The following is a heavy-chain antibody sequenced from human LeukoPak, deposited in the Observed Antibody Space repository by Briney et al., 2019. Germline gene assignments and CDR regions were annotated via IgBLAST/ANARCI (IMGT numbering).Heavy chain of an antibody. CDR2: ISYDGSNK. Sequence: GGSLRLSCAASGFTFSSYAMHWVRQAPGKGLEWVAVISYDGSNKYYADSVKGRFTISRDNAKNTLYLQMSSLRAEDTAVYYCGRVFGVVARAFDLWGQGTLVTVSS. J-gene: IGHJ3*01. CDR1: GFTFSSYA. CDR3: GRVFGVVARAFDL. D-gene: IGHD2-15*01. V-gene: IGHV3-30-3*01.